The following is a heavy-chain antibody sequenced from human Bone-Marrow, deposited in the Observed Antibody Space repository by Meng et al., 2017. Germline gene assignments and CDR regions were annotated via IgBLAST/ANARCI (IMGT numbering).Heavy chain of an antibody. D-gene: IGHD4-11*01. CDR2: INSDGSST. CDR1: GFSFSTYW. Sequence: EVQLVESGGGLVHPVASLGLSCAASGFSFSTYWMHWVRQAPGKGLVWVSRINSDGSSTTYADSVKGRFTISRDNAKNTLYLQMNSLRAEDTAIYYCVDSNFDYWGQGTLVTVSS. CDR3: VDSNFDY. J-gene: IGHJ4*02. V-gene: IGHV3-74*01.